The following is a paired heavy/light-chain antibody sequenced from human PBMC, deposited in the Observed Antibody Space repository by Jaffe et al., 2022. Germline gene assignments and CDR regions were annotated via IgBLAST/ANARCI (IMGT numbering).Heavy chain of an antibody. D-gene: IGHD5-18*01. CDR1: GFTFSSYG. J-gene: IGHJ4*02. Sequence: QVQLVESGGGVVQPGRSLRLSCAASGFTFSSYGMHWVRQAPGKGLEWVAVISYDGSNKYYADSVKGRFTISRDNSKNTLYLQMNSLRAEDTAVYYCAKDWRKMSGGYSRMIWGEDYYFDYWGQGTLVTVSS. CDR3: AKDWRKMSGGYSRMIWGEDYYFDY. V-gene: IGHV3-30*18. CDR2: ISYDGSNK.
Light chain of an antibody. Sequence: QSVLTQPPSVSGAPGQRVTISCTGSSSNIGAGYDVHWYQQLPGTAPKLLIYGNSNRPSGVPDRFSGSKSGTSASLAITGLQAEDEADYYCQSYDSSLSAPHVVFGGGTKLTVL. V-gene: IGLV1-40*01. CDR3: QSYDSSLSAPHVV. J-gene: IGLJ2*01. CDR2: GNS. CDR1: SSNIGAGYD.